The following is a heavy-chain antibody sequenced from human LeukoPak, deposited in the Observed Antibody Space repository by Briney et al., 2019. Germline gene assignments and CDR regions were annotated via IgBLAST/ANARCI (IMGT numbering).Heavy chain of an antibody. J-gene: IGHJ3*02. CDR3: ARDPQLGPGAFDI. CDR2: IYYSGST. V-gene: IGHV4-39*07. Sequence: SETLSLTCTVSGGSISSSSYYWGWIRQPPGKGLEWIGSIYYSGSTYYNPSLKSRVTISVDTSKNQFSLKLSSVTAADTAVYYCARDPQLGPGAFDIRGQGTMVTVSS. D-gene: IGHD5-24*01. CDR1: GGSISSSSYY.